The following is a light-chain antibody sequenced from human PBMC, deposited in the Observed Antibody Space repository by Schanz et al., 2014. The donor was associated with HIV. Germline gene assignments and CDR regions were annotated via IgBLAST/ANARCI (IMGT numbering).Light chain of an antibody. CDR1: SSNIGSNT. Sequence: QSVLTQPPSASGNPGQRVTLSCSGSSSNIGSNTVNWYQQLPGTAPKLLIYSNNQRPSGVPGRLSGSKSGTSASLAISGLQSEDESDFFCATWDDSLDGWVFGGGTKLTVL. CDR2: SNN. J-gene: IGLJ3*02. CDR3: ATWDDSLDGWV. V-gene: IGLV1-44*01.